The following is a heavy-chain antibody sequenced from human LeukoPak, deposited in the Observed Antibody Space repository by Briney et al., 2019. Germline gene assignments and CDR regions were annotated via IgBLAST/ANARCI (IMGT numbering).Heavy chain of an antibody. CDR3: ARETLGYCSGGSCLSYAFDI. J-gene: IGHJ3*02. CDR1: GGTFSSYA. CDR2: IIPIFGTA. Sequence: SVKVSCKASGGTFSSYAISWVRQAPGQGLEWMGGIIPIFGTANYAQKFQGRVTITADESTSTAYMELSSLRSEDTAVYYCARETLGYCSGGSCLSYAFDIWGQGTMVTVSS. V-gene: IGHV1-69*01. D-gene: IGHD2-15*01.